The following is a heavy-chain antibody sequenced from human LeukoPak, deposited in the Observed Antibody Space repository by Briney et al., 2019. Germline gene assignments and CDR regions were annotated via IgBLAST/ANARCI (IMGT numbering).Heavy chain of an antibody. CDR2: IKQDGSEK. CDR1: GFTFSSYA. J-gene: IGHJ4*02. Sequence: QPGGSLRLSCAASGFTFSSYAMSWVRQAPGKGLEWVANIKQDGSEKYYVDSVKGRFTISRDNAKNSLYLQMNSLRAEDTAVYYCARGDYWGQGTLVTVSS. CDR3: ARGDY. V-gene: IGHV3-7*03.